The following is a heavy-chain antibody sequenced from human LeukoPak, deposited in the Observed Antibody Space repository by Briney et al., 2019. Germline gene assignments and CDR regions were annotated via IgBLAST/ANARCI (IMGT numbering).Heavy chain of an antibody. CDR3: ARGGPFGIVVVVAANRSFDY. D-gene: IGHD2-15*01. V-gene: IGHV3-53*01. J-gene: IGHJ4*02. CDR1: GFTVSSNS. CDR2: IYSGST. Sequence: GGSLRLSCTVSGFTVSSNSMSWVRQAPGKGLEWVSFIYSGSTHYSDSVKGRFTISRDNAKNSLYLQMNSLRAEDTAVYYCARGGPFGIVVVVAANRSFDYWGQGTLVTVSS.